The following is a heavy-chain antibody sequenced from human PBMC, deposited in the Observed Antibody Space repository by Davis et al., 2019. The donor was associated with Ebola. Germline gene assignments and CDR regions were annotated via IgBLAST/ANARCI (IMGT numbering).Heavy chain of an antibody. CDR3: AHLGPQRYCSGGGCHGYLDY. J-gene: IGHJ4*02. V-gene: IGHV1-69*13. CDR2: IIPIFATE. Sequence: AASVKVSCKASGDTFRSSAFGWVRQAPGQGLEWMGDIIPIFATENYAQKFQGRVTITADESTRTAYMELNGLRSEDTAVYYCAHLGPQRYCSGGGCHGYLDYWGQGTLVTVSS. CDR1: GDTFRSSA. D-gene: IGHD2-15*01.